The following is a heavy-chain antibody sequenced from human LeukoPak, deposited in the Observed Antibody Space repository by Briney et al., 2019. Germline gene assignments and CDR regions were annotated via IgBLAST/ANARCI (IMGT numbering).Heavy chain of an antibody. CDR3: AKGGLSDYYGSGSYYLLDY. D-gene: IGHD3-10*01. CDR2: INPDDEST. CDR1: GFTFRKYW. V-gene: IGHV3-74*01. J-gene: IGHJ4*02. Sequence: PGGSLRLSCAASGFTFRKYWLHWVRQAPGKGLVWVSRINPDDESTSDADSVKGRFTISRDNAKSTLYLQMNSLRAGDTAVYYCAKGGLSDYYGSGSYYLLDYWGQGTLVTVSS.